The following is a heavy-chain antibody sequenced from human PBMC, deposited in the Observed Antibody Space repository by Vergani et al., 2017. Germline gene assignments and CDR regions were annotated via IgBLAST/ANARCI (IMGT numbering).Heavy chain of an antibody. D-gene: IGHD2-15*01. CDR3: ARGGKGIIMVVPSTHL. V-gene: IGHV3-30-3*01. J-gene: IGHJ4*02. CDR2: ISYDGTEK. Sequence: QVKLEESGGGVVQPGRSLRLSCAASGFSFGNYAMHWVRQAPGKGLEWVGVISYDGTEKKYADSVNGRFTISRDNSKKMMSLQMHSLRVEDTAVYYCARGGKGIIMVVPSTHLWGQGTQVSVS. CDR1: GFSFGNYA.